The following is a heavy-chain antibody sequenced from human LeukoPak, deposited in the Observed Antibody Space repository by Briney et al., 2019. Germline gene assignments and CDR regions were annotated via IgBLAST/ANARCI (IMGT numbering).Heavy chain of an antibody. V-gene: IGHV3-74*01. CDR2: IEGDGTGT. Sequence: PGGSLRPSCAASGFTFSDNWMHWVRQAPGKGLVWVSRIEGDGTGTVYADSVKGRFTISRDNAKNTLYLQMNSLRAEDTAVYYCTRDYYYRMDVWGKGTTVTVSS. CDR1: GFTFSDNW. CDR3: TRDYYYRMDV. J-gene: IGHJ6*04.